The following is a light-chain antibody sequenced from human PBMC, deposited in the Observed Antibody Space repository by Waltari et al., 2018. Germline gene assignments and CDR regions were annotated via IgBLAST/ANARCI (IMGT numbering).Light chain of an antibody. J-gene: IGKJ4*01. CDR2: DAS. CDR1: QDISNH. CDR3: QQRDRD. Sequence: DIQMTQSPSSLSASGGARVTITCQASQDISNHLNWYQHKPGKAPQVLIYDASNLETGVPSRFSGSGSGTDYTFIIRSLQPEDVATYYCQQRDRDFGGGTKVEIK. V-gene: IGKV1-33*01.